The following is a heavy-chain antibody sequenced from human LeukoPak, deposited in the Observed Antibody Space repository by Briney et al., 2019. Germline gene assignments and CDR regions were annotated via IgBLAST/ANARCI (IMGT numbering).Heavy chain of an antibody. CDR1: VYTFTGYY. V-gene: IGHV1-2*06. J-gene: IGHJ4*02. D-gene: IGHD6-13*01. Sequence: GASVKVSCKASVYTFTGYYLYWVRQAPGQGLEWMGRINPNSGGTNYAQKFQGRVTMTRDTSISTAYMELSSLRSDDTAVFYCARRIAAAGHFDYWGQGTLVTVSS. CDR2: INPNSGGT. CDR3: ARRIAAAGHFDY.